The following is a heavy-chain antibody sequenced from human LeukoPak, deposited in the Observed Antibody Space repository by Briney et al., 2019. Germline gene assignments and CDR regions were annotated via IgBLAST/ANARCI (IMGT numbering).Heavy chain of an antibody. CDR3: ARDPKLGYSYGYDF. J-gene: IGHJ4*02. CDR2: IKQDGSEK. CDR1: GFTFSSYW. D-gene: IGHD5-18*01. Sequence: PGGSLRLSCAASGFTFSSYWMSWVRQAPGKGLEWVANIKQDGSEKYYVDSVKGRFTISRDNAKNSLYLQMNSLRAEDTAVYYCARDPKLGYSYGYDFWGQGTLVTVSS. V-gene: IGHV3-7*01.